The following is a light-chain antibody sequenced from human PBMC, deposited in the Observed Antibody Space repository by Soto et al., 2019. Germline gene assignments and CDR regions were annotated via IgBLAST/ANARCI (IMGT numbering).Light chain of an antibody. CDR3: MHGLQTLPT. V-gene: IGKV2-28*01. J-gene: IGKJ3*01. CDR2: LGS. Sequence: DVVLTQSPLSLPVTPGEPASISCRSSQSLLHSDGYNYLDWYLQKPGQSPQLLIYLGSKRDSGIRDWFSGSGSCTYFILKTSRVEPEDVGVYYCMHGLQTLPTFGPGTTVDIK. CDR1: QSLLHSDGYNY.